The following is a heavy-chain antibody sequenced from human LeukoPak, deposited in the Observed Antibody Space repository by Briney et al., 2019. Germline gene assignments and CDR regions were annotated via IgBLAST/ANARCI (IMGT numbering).Heavy chain of an antibody. J-gene: IGHJ4*02. CDR2: ISSSGSYI. D-gene: IGHD5-24*01. CDR3: AGDGDGYNTIDY. V-gene: IGHV3-21*01. Sequence: PGGSLRLSCAASGFTFSNVWMSWVRQAPGKGLEWVSAISSSGSYIYYADSVKGRFTISRDNAKNSLYLQMNSLRAEDTAVYYCAGDGDGYNTIDYWGQGTLVTVSS. CDR1: GFTFSNVW.